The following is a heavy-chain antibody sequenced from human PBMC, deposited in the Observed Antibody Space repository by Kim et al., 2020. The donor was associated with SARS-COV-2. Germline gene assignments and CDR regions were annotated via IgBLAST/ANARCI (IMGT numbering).Heavy chain of an antibody. D-gene: IGHD6-19*01. CDR3: ARAHSSGWFSYGMDV. V-gene: IGHV3-74*01. Sequence: AGSGKGRFTISRDNDKNTVDLQMNSLRAEDTAVYYCARAHSSGWFSYGMDVWGQGTTVTVSS. J-gene: IGHJ6*02.